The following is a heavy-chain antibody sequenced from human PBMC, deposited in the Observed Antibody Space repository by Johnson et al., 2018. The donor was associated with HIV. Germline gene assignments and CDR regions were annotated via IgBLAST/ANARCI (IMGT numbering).Heavy chain of an antibody. J-gene: IGHJ3*02. V-gene: IGHV3-23*04. CDR2: ISGSGGST. D-gene: IGHD3-16*01. CDR1: GFTFSSYA. CDR3: AKDHSRSSLGMIIDAFDI. Sequence: EVQLVESGGGLVQPGGSLRLSCAASGFTFSSYAMSWVRQAPGKGLEWVSAISGSGGSTYYADSVKGRFTISSYNSKNTLYLQMKSLRLEDTAVYYCAKDHSRSSLGMIIDAFDIWGQGTMVTVSS.